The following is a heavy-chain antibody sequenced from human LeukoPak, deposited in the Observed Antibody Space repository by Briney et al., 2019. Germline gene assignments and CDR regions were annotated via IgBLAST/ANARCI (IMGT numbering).Heavy chain of an antibody. V-gene: IGHV3-48*01. D-gene: IGHD1-1*01. CDR3: AIVVAERGYNWEDVGLVYFHWRGLDV. Sequence: GGSLRLSCAASGVTFSSYSMNWVRQAPGKGLEWVSYIGTSSLIYYAASVKGRFTISRDNAKNSLYLQMNSLRAEGTAVYYCAIVVAERGYNWEDVGLVYFHWRGLDVWGQGTKVVVSS. CDR2: IGTSSLI. J-gene: IGHJ6*02. CDR1: GVTFSSYS.